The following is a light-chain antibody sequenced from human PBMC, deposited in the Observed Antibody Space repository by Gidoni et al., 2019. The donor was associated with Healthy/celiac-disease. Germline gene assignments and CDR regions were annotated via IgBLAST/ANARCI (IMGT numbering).Light chain of an antibody. J-gene: IGKJ2*01. Sequence: IVLTHSPATLSLSPGERATLSCRASQSVSSYLAWYQQKPGQAPRLLIYDASNRATGIPARFSGSGSGTDFTLTISSLEPEDFAVYYCQQRGTFGQGTKLEIK. V-gene: IGKV3-11*01. CDR1: QSVSSY. CDR2: DAS. CDR3: QQRGT.